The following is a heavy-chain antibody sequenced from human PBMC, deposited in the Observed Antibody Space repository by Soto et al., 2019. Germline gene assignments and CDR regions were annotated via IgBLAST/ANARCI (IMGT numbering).Heavy chain of an antibody. J-gene: IGHJ4*02. CDR3: ARGFSYYYDSSGYYPIDY. CDR2: IIPIFGTA. V-gene: IGHV1-69*12. D-gene: IGHD3-22*01. Sequence: QVQLVQSGAEVKKPGSSVKVSCKAPGGTFSSYAISWVRQAPGQGLEWMGGIIPIFGTANYAQKFQGRVTITADESTSTAYMELSSLRSEDTAVYYCARGFSYYYDSSGYYPIDYWGQGTLVTVSS. CDR1: GGTFSSYA.